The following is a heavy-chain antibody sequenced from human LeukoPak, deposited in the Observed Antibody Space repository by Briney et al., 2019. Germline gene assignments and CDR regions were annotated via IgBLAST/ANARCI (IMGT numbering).Heavy chain of an antibody. Sequence: PGGSLRLSCAASGFTFGSYSMNWVRQAPGKGLEWVSSISSSSSYIYYADSVKGRFTISRDNAKNSLYLQMNSLRAEDTAVYYCARDLREQWLVLSWFDPWGQGTLVTVSS. D-gene: IGHD6-19*01. CDR2: ISSSSSYI. V-gene: IGHV3-21*01. J-gene: IGHJ5*02. CDR3: ARDLREQWLVLSWFDP. CDR1: GFTFGSYS.